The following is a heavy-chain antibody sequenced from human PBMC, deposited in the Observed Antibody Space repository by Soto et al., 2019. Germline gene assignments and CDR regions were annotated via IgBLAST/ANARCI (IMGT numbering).Heavy chain of an antibody. Sequence: RASVKVSCKASGGTFSSYAISWVRQAPGQGLEWMGGIIPIFGTANYAEKFQGRVTITADESTSTAYMELSSLRSEDTAVYYCARAGMTTSDYYYGMDVWGQGTTVTVSS. D-gene: IGHD4-4*01. J-gene: IGHJ6*02. V-gene: IGHV1-69*13. CDR1: GGTFSSYA. CDR2: IIPIFGTA. CDR3: ARAGMTTSDYYYGMDV.